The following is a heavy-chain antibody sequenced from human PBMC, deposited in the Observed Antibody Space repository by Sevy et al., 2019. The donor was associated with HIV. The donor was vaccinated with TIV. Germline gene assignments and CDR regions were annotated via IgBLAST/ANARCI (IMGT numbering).Heavy chain of an antibody. J-gene: IGHJ3*02. V-gene: IGHV1-69*13. Sequence: ASVKVSCKASGGTFSSYAISWVRQAPGQGLEWMGGIIPIFGTANYAQKFQGRVTITADESTSTAYMELGSLRSEDTAVYYCARDPGPGDAFDIWGQGTMVTISS. CDR3: ARDPGPGDAFDI. CDR1: GGTFSSYA. D-gene: IGHD7-27*01. CDR2: IIPIFGTA.